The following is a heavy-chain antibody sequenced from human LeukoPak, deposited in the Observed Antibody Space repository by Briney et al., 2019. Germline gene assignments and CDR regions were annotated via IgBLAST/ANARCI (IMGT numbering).Heavy chain of an antibody. J-gene: IGHJ5*02. CDR3: ARQVEGNDDWFDP. V-gene: IGHV4-59*08. CDR2: IYYSGST. D-gene: IGHD2-15*01. CDR1: GGSISSYY. Sequence: SETLSLTCTVSGGSISSYYWGWIRQPPGKGLEWIGYIYYSGSTNYNPSLKNRVTISVGTSKNQFSLKLSSVTAADTAVYYCARQVEGNDDWFDPWGQGTLVTVSS.